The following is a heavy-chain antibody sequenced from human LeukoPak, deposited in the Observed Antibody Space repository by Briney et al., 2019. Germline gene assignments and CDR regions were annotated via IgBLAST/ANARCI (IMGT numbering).Heavy chain of an antibody. CDR2: ISSSSSYI. CDR1: GFSVSNYY. J-gene: IGHJ4*02. D-gene: IGHD3-9*01. CDR3: ARDDWRELRYFDWSGTYYFDY. V-gene: IGHV3-21*01. Sequence: GGSLRLSCAGSGFSVSNYYMSWVRQAPGKGLEWVSSISSSSSYIYYADSVKGRFTISRDNAKNSLYLQMNSLRAEDTAVYYCARDDWRELRYFDWSGTYYFDYWGQGTLVTVSS.